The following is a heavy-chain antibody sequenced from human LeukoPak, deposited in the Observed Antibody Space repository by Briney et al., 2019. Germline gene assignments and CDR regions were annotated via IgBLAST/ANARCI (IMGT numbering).Heavy chain of an antibody. D-gene: IGHD4-17*01. CDR1: GYTFTSYD. V-gene: IGHV1-8*01. CDR2: MNPNSGNT. J-gene: IGHJ4*02. CDR3: ARDSSGDYVMGY. Sequence: ASVKVSCKASGYTFTSYDINWVRQATGQGLEWMGWMNPNSGNTGYAQKLQGRVTMTTDTSTSTAYMELRSLRSDDTAVYYCARDSSGDYVMGYWGQGTLVTVSS.